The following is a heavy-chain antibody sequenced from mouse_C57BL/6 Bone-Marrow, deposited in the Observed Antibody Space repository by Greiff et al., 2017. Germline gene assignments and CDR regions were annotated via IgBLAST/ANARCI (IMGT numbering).Heavy chain of an antibody. CDR2: IYPSSGNT. CDR3: ANAYYSNYGCAY. J-gene: IGHJ3*01. D-gene: IGHD2-5*01. Sequence: QVQLQQSGAELARPGASVKLSCKASGYTFTSYGISWVKQRTGQGLEWIGEIYPSSGNTYYNEKFKGKATLTADKSSSTAYMELRSLTSEYSAVYFCANAYYSNYGCAYWGQGTLVTVSA. CDR1: GYTFTSYG. V-gene: IGHV1-81*01.